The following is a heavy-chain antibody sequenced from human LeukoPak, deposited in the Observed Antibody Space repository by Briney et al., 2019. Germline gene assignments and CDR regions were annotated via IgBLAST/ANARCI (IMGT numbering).Heavy chain of an antibody. CDR1: GFTFSSYA. CDR3: ARDRVTMVRGVISWTFDY. D-gene: IGHD3-10*01. CDR2: ISYDGSNK. V-gene: IGHV3-30*04. Sequence: PRGSLRLSCAASGFTFSSYAMHWVRQAPGKGLEWVAVISYDGSNKYYADSVKGRFTISRDNSKNTLYLQMNSLRAEDTAVYYCARDRVTMVRGVISWTFDYWGQGTLVTVSS. J-gene: IGHJ4*02.